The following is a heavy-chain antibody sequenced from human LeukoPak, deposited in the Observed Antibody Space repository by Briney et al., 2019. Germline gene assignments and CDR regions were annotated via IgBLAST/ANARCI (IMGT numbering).Heavy chain of an antibody. CDR2: ISYSGNT. V-gene: IGHV4-59*11. CDR1: GDSFNTHF. Sequence: SETLSLTCTVSGDSFNTHFRTWLRQPPGKGLECIGYISYSGNTKYNPSLKSRVTISVDTSKSQFSLKLSSVTAADTAVFYCARVWTSVTTGSYYYYMDVWGKGTTVTVSS. CDR3: ARVWTSVTTGSYYYYMDV. J-gene: IGHJ6*03. D-gene: IGHD4-11*01.